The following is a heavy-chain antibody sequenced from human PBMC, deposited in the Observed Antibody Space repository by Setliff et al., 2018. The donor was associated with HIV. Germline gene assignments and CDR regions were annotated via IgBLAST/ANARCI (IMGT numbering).Heavy chain of an antibody. CDR1: HYSISSEYY. J-gene: IGHJ4*02. D-gene: IGHD2-15*01. CDR3: ARHSFPFGGKGVDY. V-gene: IGHV4-38-2*02. Sequence: SETLSLTCSVSHYSISSEYYWGWFRQPPGKGLEYIGSIYHSGSTYYNPSLKSRVTISVDMSKNQFSLRLSSVTAADTAVYYCARHSFPFGGKGVDYWGQGTLVTVSS. CDR2: IYHSGST.